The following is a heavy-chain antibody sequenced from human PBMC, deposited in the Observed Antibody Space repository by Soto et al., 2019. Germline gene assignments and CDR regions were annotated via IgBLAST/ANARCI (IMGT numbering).Heavy chain of an antibody. CDR3: ASRDPGTSVDY. Sequence: PSETLSLTCAVSGGSFTSNNCWTWVRQPPRQGLEWIGEIYRTGITNYNPSLKSRVTISLDKSGTQYSLKVTSLTAADTAVYYCASRDPGTSVDYWGQGTLVTVSS. V-gene: IGHV4-4*02. CDR2: IYRTGIT. D-gene: IGHD1-7*01. CDR1: GGSFTSNNC. J-gene: IGHJ4*02.